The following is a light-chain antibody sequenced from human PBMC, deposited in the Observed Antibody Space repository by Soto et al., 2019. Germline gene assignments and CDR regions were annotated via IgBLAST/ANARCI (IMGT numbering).Light chain of an antibody. Sequence: QSVLTQPASVSGSPGQSITISCTGTSSDVGGYKYVSWYQQHPGKAPKLMIYEVTNRPSGVSTRFSGSRSGNTASLTISGLQAEDEADYYCSSSTTSSTPYVFGTGTKVTVL. CDR2: EVT. CDR1: SSDVGGYKY. CDR3: SSSTTSSTPYV. V-gene: IGLV2-14*01. J-gene: IGLJ1*01.